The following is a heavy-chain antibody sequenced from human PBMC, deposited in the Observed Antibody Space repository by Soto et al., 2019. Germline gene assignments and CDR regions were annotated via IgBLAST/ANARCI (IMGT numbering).Heavy chain of an antibody. CDR1: GFTFSSYG. CDR2: IWYDGSNK. Sequence: PGGSLRLSCAASGFTFSSYGMHWVRQAPGKGLEWVAVIWYDGSNKYYADSVKGRFTISRDNSKNTLYLQMNSLRAEDTAVYYCARDKGLRLGELSYLPNNWFDPWSQGTLVTVSS. D-gene: IGHD3-16*02. J-gene: IGHJ5*02. V-gene: IGHV3-33*01. CDR3: ARDKGLRLGELSYLPNNWFDP.